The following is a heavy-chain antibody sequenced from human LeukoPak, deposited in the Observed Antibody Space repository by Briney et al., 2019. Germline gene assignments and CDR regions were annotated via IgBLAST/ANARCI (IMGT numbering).Heavy chain of an antibody. Sequence: SGGSLRLSCAASGFLFSKYWMTWVRQAPGKGLGWVANIKEDDSEIYYVDSVKGRFTISRDNAKNSLYLQMSSLRVEDTAVYYCAKDYAGGWPKRGMDVWGKGATVTVSS. CDR1: GFLFSKYW. V-gene: IGHV3-7*01. CDR3: AKDYAGGWPKRGMDV. J-gene: IGHJ6*03. D-gene: IGHD3-16*01. CDR2: IKEDDSEI.